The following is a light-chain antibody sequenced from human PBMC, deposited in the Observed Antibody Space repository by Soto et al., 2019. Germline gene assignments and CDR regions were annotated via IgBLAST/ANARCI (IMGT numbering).Light chain of an antibody. J-gene: IGKJ5*01. CDR1: QSVSSN. CDR2: GAS. CDR3: QQRHMWPIT. V-gene: IGKV3-15*01. Sequence: EIVMTQSPATLSVSPEERATLSCRASQSVSSNLAWYQQKPGQAPRLLIYGASTRATGIPARFSGSGSGTEFTLTISSLQSEDFAVYYCQQRHMWPITFGQGTRLEIK.